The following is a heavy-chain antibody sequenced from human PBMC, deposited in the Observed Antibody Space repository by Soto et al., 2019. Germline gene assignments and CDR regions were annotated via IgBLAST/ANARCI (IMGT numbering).Heavy chain of an antibody. CDR2: IYYSGTT. CDR1: GSSISNYY. V-gene: IGHV4-59*13. D-gene: IGHD3-9*01. J-gene: IGHJ2*01. Sequence: PSETLSLTCTVSGSSISNYYWTWIRQPPGKGLEWIGYIYYSGTTNYNPSLKSRVTISVDTSKNQFSLKLSSVTAADTAVYYCAREPLTDSNILTGSFLWYFDLWGRGTLVTVSS. CDR3: AREPLTDSNILTGSFLWYFDL.